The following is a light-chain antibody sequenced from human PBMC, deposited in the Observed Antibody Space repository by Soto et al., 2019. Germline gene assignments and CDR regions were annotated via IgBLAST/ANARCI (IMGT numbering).Light chain of an antibody. V-gene: IGKV2-28*01. Sequence: DLVMTQSPLSLPVTPGEPASISCRSSQSLLHSNGYNYLGWYLQKPGQSPQLLIYLGSNRASGVPDRFSGSGSGTDFALKISRVEAEDVGVYYCMQALQTPPFTFGPGTKVDIK. CDR3: MQALQTPPFT. J-gene: IGKJ3*01. CDR1: QSLLHSNGYNY. CDR2: LGS.